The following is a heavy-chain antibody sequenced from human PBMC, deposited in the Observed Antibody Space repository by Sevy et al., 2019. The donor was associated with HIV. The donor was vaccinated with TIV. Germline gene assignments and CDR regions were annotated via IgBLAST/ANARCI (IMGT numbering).Heavy chain of an antibody. D-gene: IGHD3-16*01. CDR2: INHSGST. Sequence: SETLSLTCAVYGGSFSGYYWSWIRQPPGKGLEWIGEINHSGSTNYNPSLKSRVTISVDTSKNQFSLKLSSVTAADTVVYYCARGEGEDAFDIWGQGTMVTVSS. CDR3: ARGEGEDAFDI. CDR1: GGSFSGYY. V-gene: IGHV4-34*01. J-gene: IGHJ3*02.